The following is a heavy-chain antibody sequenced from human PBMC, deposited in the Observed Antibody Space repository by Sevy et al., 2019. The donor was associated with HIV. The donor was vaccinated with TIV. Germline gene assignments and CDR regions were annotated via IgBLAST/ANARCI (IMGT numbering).Heavy chain of an antibody. V-gene: IGHV3-11*01. D-gene: IGHD4-17*01. Sequence: GGSLRLSCAASGFTFSDYYMSWIRQAPGKGLEWVSYIIGSDGTTFYADSVKGRFTISRDNAKNSLYLQMNSLRAEDTAMYYCARDHVKDGDFGDYYYYAMDVWGQGTTVTVSS. CDR2: IIGSDGTT. CDR3: ARDHVKDGDFGDYYYYAMDV. CDR1: GFTFSDYY. J-gene: IGHJ6*02.